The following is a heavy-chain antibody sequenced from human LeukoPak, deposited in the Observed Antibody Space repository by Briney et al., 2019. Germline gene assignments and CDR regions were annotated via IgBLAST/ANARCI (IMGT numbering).Heavy chain of an antibody. CDR1: GGSSSGYY. Sequence: SETLSLTCTVSGGSSSGYYWSWIRQPPGKGLEWIGYINYSGSTNYNPSLKRRVTISVDTSKNHFSLKVSSVTAADTAVYYCARGESKRYSGYDYYVMDVWGQGTTVTVSS. V-gene: IGHV4-59*01. J-gene: IGHJ6*02. CDR2: INYSGST. D-gene: IGHD5-12*01. CDR3: ARGESKRYSGYDYYVMDV.